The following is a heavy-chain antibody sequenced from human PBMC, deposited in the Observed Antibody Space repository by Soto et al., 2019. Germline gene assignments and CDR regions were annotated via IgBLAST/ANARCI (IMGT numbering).Heavy chain of an antibody. Sequence: SETLSLTCTVSGGSISSYYWSWIRQPPGKGLEWIGYIYYSGSTNYNPSLKSRVTISVDTSKNQFSLKLSSVTAADTAVYYCARSEGYYYGSGSYAVDYWGQGTLVTVSS. CDR3: ARSEGYYYGSGSYAVDY. CDR2: IYYSGST. CDR1: GGSISSYY. D-gene: IGHD3-10*01. J-gene: IGHJ4*02. V-gene: IGHV4-59*08.